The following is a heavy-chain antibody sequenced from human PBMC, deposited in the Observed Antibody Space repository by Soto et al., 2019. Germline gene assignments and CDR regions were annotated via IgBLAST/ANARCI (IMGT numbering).Heavy chain of an antibody. D-gene: IGHD3-9*01. CDR1: GYTFTSYG. J-gene: IGHJ5*02. V-gene: IGHV1-18*04. Sequence: QVQLVQSGAEVQKPGASVKVSCKASGYTFTSYGISWVRQAPGQGLEWMGWISAYNGNTNYAQKLQGRVTMTTDTSTSTAYMELRSLRSDDTAVYYCARVARPLKYYDILTGLYGGWFDPWGQGTLVTVSS. CDR2: ISAYNGNT. CDR3: ARVARPLKYYDILTGLYGGWFDP.